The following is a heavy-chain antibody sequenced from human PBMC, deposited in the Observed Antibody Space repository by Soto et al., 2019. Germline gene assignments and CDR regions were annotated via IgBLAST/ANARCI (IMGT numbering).Heavy chain of an antibody. CDR1: GYSFTNYW. CDR3: ARHNRYSSTWFEGWFDP. J-gene: IGHJ5*02. V-gene: IGHV5-51*03. D-gene: IGHD6-13*01. Sequence: EVQLVQSGAEVKKAGESLKISCQGSGYSFTNYWVGWVRQIPGRGLEWMGIIHPGDSDTRYSPFFQGQVTISADKSISTAYRQWSSLKASDTAMYYCARHNRYSSTWFEGWFDPWGQGTLVTVSS. CDR2: IHPGDSDT.